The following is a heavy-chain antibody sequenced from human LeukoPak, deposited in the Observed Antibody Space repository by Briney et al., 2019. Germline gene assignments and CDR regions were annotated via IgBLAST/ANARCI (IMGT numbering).Heavy chain of an antibody. V-gene: IGHV3-21*01. CDR2: ISSSSSYI. CDR1: GFTVSSNY. Sequence: GGSLRLSCAASGFTVSSNYMSWVRQAPGKGLEWVSSISSSSSYIYYADSVKGRFTISRDNAKNSLYLQMNSLRAEDTAVYYCARPVAGDSSGYYTYYFDYWGQGTLVTVSS. CDR3: ARPVAGDSSGYYTYYFDY. D-gene: IGHD3-22*01. J-gene: IGHJ4*02.